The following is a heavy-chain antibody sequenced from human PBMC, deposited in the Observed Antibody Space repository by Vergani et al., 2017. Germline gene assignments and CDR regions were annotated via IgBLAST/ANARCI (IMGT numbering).Heavy chain of an antibody. D-gene: IGHD3-10*01. J-gene: IGHJ2*01. CDR1: GFTFDDYA. CDR3: ARDATLWFGEFPNPEYWYFDL. Sequence: EVQLVESGGGLVQPGRSLRLSCAASGFTFDDYAMHWVRQAPGKGLEWVSGISWNSGSIGYADSVKGRFTISRDNAKNSLYLQMNSLRAEDTAVYYCARDATLWFGEFPNPEYWYFDLWGRGTLVTVSS. CDR2: ISWNSGSI. V-gene: IGHV3-9*01.